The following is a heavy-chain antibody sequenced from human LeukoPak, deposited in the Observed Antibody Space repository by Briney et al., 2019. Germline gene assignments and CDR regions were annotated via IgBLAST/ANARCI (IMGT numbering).Heavy chain of an antibody. CDR3: AREGMVATFDY. D-gene: IGHD5-12*01. CDR2: ISGGGDST. CDR1: GFTLDDYA. Sequence: GGSLRLSCAASGFTLDDYAMHWVRQAPGKGLEWVALISGGGDSTYYADSVKGRFTISRDKAKNSLYLQMNSLRAEDTAIYYCAREGMVATFDYWGQGTLVTVSS. J-gene: IGHJ4*02. V-gene: IGHV3-43*02.